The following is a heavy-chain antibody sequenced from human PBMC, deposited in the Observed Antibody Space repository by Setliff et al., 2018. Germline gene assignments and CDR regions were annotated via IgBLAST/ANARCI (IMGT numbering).Heavy chain of an antibody. V-gene: IGHV1-69*05. J-gene: IGHJ6*03. CDR1: GGTFSSYG. Sequence: SVKVSCKASGGTFSSYGISWVRQAPGQGLEWLGGTIPNFGTTNYAQEFQGRVTIITDESTSAAYMELSSLRFEDTAVYYCAREGVDTRSSTDYRYYMDVWGKGTTVTVS. CDR2: TIPNFGTT. CDR3: AREGVDTRSSTDYRYYMDV. D-gene: IGHD5-18*01.